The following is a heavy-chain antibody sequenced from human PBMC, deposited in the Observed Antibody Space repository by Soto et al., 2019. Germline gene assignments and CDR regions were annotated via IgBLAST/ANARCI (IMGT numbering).Heavy chain of an antibody. CDR2: IIPILGIA. Sequence: QVQLVQSGAEVKKPGSSVKVSCKASGGTFSSYTISWVRQAPGQGLEWMGRIIPILGIANYAQKIQGRVTITADKSTSTDYTEQTILRSEDTAVDYCATIAARLNGAPPEWFFYYMDVWGKGTTVTVSS. CDR3: ATIAARLNGAPPEWFFYYMDV. V-gene: IGHV1-69*02. D-gene: IGHD6-6*01. J-gene: IGHJ6*03. CDR1: GGTFSSYT.